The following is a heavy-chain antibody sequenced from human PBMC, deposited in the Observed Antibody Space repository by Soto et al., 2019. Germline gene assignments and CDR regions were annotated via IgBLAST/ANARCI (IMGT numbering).Heavy chain of an antibody. Sequence: GGSLRLSCAASGFTFSSYWMSWVRQAPGKGLEWLANIKQDGSGKYYVDSVKGRFTISRDNAKNSMYLQMNSLRAEDEAVSFCERAGRDGDRKGDDFDNWGQGTMVNVSS. J-gene: IGHJ3*02. CDR3: ERAGRDGDRKGDDFDN. V-gene: IGHV3-7*01. CDR1: GFTFSSYW. D-gene: IGHD7-27*01. CDR2: IKQDGSGK.